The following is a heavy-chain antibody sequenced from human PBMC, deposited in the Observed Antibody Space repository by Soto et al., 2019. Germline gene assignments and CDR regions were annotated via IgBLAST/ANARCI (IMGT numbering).Heavy chain of an antibody. D-gene: IGHD2-15*01. Sequence: GASVKVSCKASGYTFTGYYMHWVRQAPGQGLEWMGWINPNSGGTNYAQKFQGWVTMTRDTSISTAYMELSRLRSDDTAVYYCARETGVKYNHQVSLTDVDTYCSGGSRSSGRGAFDIWGQGTMVTVSS. J-gene: IGHJ3*02. CDR2: INPNSGGT. CDR3: ARETGVKYNHQVSLTDVDTYCSGGSRSSGRGAFDI. CDR1: GYTFTGYY. V-gene: IGHV1-2*04.